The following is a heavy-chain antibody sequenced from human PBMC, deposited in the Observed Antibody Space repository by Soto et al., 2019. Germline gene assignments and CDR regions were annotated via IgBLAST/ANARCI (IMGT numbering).Heavy chain of an antibody. J-gene: IGHJ4*02. V-gene: IGHV4-59*01. CDR2: IYYSGST. CDR1: GGSISSYY. D-gene: IGHD6-13*01. CDR3: ARETAEMDSSSWYDY. Sequence: SETLSLTCTVSGGSISSYYWSWIRQPPGKGLEWIGYIYYSGSTNYNPSLKSRVTISVDTSKNQFSLKLSSVTAADTAVYYCARETAEMDSSSWYDYWGQGTLVTVSS.